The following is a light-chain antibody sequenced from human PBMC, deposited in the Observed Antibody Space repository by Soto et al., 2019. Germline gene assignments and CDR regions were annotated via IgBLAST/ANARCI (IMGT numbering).Light chain of an antibody. CDR2: DAS. CDR3: HPRQYWPPIS. CDR1: LSVSVY. V-gene: IGKV3-11*01. J-gene: IGKJ5*01. Sequence: LVLTLSPAALSLYPEERATLSCRTSLSVSVYLDWYRQKPAQAPRLLLSDASTRATGLQARFSGSGSGTDFPLTISSLEPEDFAVHYCHPRQYWPPISLGQVTRLEIK.